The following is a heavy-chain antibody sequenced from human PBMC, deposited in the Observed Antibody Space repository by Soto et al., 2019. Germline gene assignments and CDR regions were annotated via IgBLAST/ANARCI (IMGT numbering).Heavy chain of an antibody. CDR1: GGTFSSYA. J-gene: IGHJ5*02. CDR3: ARDTYSSGWYPPGWFDP. CDR2: IIPIFGTA. D-gene: IGHD6-19*01. V-gene: IGHV1-69*13. Sequence: SVKVSGKASGGTFSSYAISWVRQAPGQGLEWMGGIIPIFGTANYAQKFQGRVTITADESTSTAYMELSSLRSEDTAVYYCARDTYSSGWYPPGWFDPWGQGTLVTVSS.